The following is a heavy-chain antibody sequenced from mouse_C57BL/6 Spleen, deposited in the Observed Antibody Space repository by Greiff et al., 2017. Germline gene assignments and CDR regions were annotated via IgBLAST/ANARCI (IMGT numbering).Heavy chain of an antibody. CDR2: IWSGGST. D-gene: IGHD4-1*01. CDR3: ARNWDDSLYFDV. J-gene: IGHJ1*03. Sequence: QVHVKQSGPGLVQPSQSLSITCTVSGFTLTSYGVHWVRQSPGKGLEWLGVIWSGGSTDYNAAFISRLSISKDNSKSQVFFKMNSLQADDTAIYYCARNWDDSLYFDVWGTGTTVTVSS. V-gene: IGHV2-2*01. CDR1: GFTLTSYG.